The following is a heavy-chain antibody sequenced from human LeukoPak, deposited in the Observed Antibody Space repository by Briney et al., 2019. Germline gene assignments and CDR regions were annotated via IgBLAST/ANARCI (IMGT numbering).Heavy chain of an antibody. J-gene: IGHJ4*02. D-gene: IGHD3-3*01. CDR3: ARDHYDFWSGYSFDY. CDR1: GYTFTGCY. Sequence: ASVKVSCKASGYTFTGCYMHWVRQAPGQGLEWMGWINPNSGGTNYAQKFQGRVTMTRDTSISTAYMELSRLRSDDTAVYYCARDHYDFWSGYSFDYWGQGTLVTVSS. V-gene: IGHV1-2*02. CDR2: INPNSGGT.